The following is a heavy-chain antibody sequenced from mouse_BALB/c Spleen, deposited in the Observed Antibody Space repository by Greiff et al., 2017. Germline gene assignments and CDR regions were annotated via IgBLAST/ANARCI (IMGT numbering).Heavy chain of an antibody. D-gene: IGHD1-1*01. CDR2: INPNNGGT. V-gene: IGHV1-18*01. J-gene: IGHJ2*01. CDR3: ARRGLIITTVGDY. CDR1: GYTFTDYN. Sequence: VQLQQSGPELVKPGASVKIPCKASGYTFTDYNMDWVKQSHGKSLEWIGDINPNNGGTIYNQKFKGKATLTVDKSSSTAYMELRSLTSEDTAVYYCARRGLIITTVGDYWGQGTTLTVSS.